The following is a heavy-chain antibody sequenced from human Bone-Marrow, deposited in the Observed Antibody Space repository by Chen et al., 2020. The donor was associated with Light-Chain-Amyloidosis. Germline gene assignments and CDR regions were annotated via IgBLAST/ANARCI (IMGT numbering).Heavy chain of an antibody. D-gene: IGHD3-10*01. Sequence: QVQLQQWGAGLLKPSETLSLTCAVYGGSFSGYYWSWIRQPPGKGLEWIGEINHSGSPNYNPSLKSGVTISVDTSKKHVSVMLSSVTAADTAVYYCARRRPFYGSGSYYTLWWFDPWRQGTLVTVSS. CDR1: GGSFSGYY. V-gene: IGHV4-34*01. J-gene: IGHJ5*02. CDR3: ARRRPFYGSGSYYTLWWFDP. CDR2: INHSGSP.